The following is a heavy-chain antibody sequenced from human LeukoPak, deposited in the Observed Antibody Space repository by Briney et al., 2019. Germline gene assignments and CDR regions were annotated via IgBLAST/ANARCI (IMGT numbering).Heavy chain of an antibody. CDR2: ISSSSSYT. CDR1: GFTFRDYY. V-gene: IGHV3-11*05. CDR3: ARGPGGRAVDPFDY. J-gene: IGHJ4*02. D-gene: IGHD4-23*01. Sequence: GGSLRLSWAVSGFTFRDYYTSWIRHAPRKGLEWVSYISSSSSYTNYAVSVKGRFTISRDNAKNSLYLQMNSLRAEDTAVYYCARGPGGRAVDPFDYWGQGTLVTVSS.